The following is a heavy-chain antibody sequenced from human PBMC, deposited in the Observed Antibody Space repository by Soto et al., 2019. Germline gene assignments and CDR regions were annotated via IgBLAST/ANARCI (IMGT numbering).Heavy chain of an antibody. CDR1: GGSISSSSYY. V-gene: IGHV4-39*01. D-gene: IGHD3-9*01. CDR2: IYYSGST. Sequence: PSETLSLTCTVSGGSISSSSYYWGWIRQPPGKGLEWIGSIYYSGSTYYNPSLKSRVTISVDTSKNQFSLKLSSVTAADTAVYYCARHSPGSYDILTGYYTYGMDVWGQGTTVT. CDR3: ARHSPGSYDILTGYYTYGMDV. J-gene: IGHJ6*02.